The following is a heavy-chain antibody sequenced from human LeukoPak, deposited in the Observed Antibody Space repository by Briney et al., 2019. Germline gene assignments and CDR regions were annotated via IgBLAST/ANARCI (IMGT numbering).Heavy chain of an antibody. CDR1: EFTFSSYS. V-gene: IGHV3-48*02. J-gene: IGHJ4*02. CDR2: ISSSSSTI. CDR3: ARDRGASGSYYGDS. D-gene: IGHD3-10*01. Sequence: GGSLRLSCAASEFTFSSYSMNWVRQAPGKGLEWVSYISSSSSTIYYADSVKGRFTISRDNAKNSLYLQMNSLRDEDTAVYYCARDRGASGSYYGDSWGQGTLVTVSS.